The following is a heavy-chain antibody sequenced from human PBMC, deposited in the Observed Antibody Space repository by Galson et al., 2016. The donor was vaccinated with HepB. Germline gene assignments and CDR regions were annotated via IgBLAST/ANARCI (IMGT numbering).Heavy chain of an antibody. CDR3: SIRLDF. CDR1: GFTFSSDW. V-gene: IGHV3-7*01. Sequence: SLRLSCAVSGFTFSSDWMDWVRQAPGKGLEWVANINQDGSVKHYVDSVKGRFTVSRDNSNNSLYLQMNSLRAEDTAVYYCSIRLDFWGQGTLVTVSS. CDR2: INQDGSVK. D-gene: IGHD3-3*02. J-gene: IGHJ4*02.